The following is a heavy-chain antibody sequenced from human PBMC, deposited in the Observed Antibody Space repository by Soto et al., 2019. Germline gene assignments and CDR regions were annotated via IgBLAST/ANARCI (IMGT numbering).Heavy chain of an antibody. Sequence: GGSLRLSCAASGFTFSSYAMHWVRQAPGKGLEWVAVISYDGSNKYYADSVKGRFTISRDNSKNTLYLQMNSLRAEDTAVYYCARDPWGATYYYYYGMDVWGQGTTVTVSS. CDR1: GFTFSSYA. D-gene: IGHD1-26*01. V-gene: IGHV3-30-3*01. CDR3: ARDPWGATYYYYYGMDV. J-gene: IGHJ6*02. CDR2: ISYDGSNK.